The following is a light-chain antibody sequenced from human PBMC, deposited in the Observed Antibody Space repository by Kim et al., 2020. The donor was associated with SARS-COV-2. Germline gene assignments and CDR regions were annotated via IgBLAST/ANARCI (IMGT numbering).Light chain of an antibody. CDR3: QQYDSSPVT. J-gene: IGKJ5*01. Sequence: EIVLTQSPGTLSLSPGERATLSCRASQSVSSSYLAWYQQKAGQAPRLLIYGASSRVTGIPDRFSGSGSGTDFTLTISRLGPEDFAVYYCQQYDSSPVTFGQGTRLEIK. V-gene: IGKV3-20*01. CDR2: GAS. CDR1: QSVSSSY.